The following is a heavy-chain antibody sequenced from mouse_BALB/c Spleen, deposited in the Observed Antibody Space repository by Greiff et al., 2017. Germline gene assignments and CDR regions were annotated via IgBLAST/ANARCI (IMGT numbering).Heavy chain of an antibody. CDR2: INPSNGGT. J-gene: IGHJ2*01. Sequence: QVQLKQPGAELVKPGAPVKLSCKASGYTFTSYWMYWVKQRPGQGLEWIGEINPSNGGTNFNEKFKSKATLTVDKSSSTAYMQLSSLTSEDSAVYYCTRGGNSLDYWGQGTTLTVAS. CDR3: TRGGNSLDY. V-gene: IGHV1S81*02. CDR1: GYTFTSYW. D-gene: IGHD2-1*01.